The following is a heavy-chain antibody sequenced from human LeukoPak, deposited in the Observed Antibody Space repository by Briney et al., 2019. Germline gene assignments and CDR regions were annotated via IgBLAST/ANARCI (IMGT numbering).Heavy chain of an antibody. CDR2: ISFDGGKI. Sequence: GGSLRLSCTASGFPFSNYAMNWVRQTPGKGLEWVALISFDGGKIYYADSVKGRFTISRDNSKNTLFLQMNSLTVEDTAVYYCARDPAKGAATYFDYWGQRTLVTVSS. CDR1: GFPFSNYA. CDR3: ARDPAKGAATYFDY. V-gene: IGHV3-30*04. J-gene: IGHJ4*02. D-gene: IGHD2-15*01.